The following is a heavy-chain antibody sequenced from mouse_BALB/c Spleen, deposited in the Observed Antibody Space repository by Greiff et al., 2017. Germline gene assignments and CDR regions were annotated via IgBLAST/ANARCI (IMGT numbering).Heavy chain of an antibody. V-gene: IGHV1-4*01. CDR2: INPSSGYT. Sequence: VQLQQSGAELARPGASVKMSCKASGYTFTSYTMHWVKQRPGQGLEWIGYINPSSGYTNYNQKFKDKATLTADKSSSTAYMQLSSLTSEDSAVYYCARKELRGYAMDYWGQGTSVTVSS. CDR1: GYTFTSYT. CDR3: ARKELRGYAMDY. D-gene: IGHD1-1*01. J-gene: IGHJ4*01.